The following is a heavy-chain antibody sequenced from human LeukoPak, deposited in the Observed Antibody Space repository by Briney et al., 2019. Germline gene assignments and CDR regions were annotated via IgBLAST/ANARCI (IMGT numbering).Heavy chain of an antibody. V-gene: IGHV4-39*01. D-gene: IGHD2-2*01. CDR2: FYYSGNT. CDR3: ASYCSRSNCQPFDY. Sequence: PSETLSLTCTVSGDSISSRTSYWGWIRQPPGKGLEWIGSFYYSGNTYYHPSLKSRVTISVDTSKNQFSLNLTSVTAADTAIYYCASYCSRSNCQPFDYWGQGTLVTVSS. J-gene: IGHJ4*02. CDR1: GDSISSRTSY.